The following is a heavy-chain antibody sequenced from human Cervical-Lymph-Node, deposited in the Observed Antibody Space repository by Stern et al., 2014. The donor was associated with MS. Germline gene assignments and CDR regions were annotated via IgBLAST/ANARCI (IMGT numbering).Heavy chain of an antibody. CDR3: ARHDGWLPHY. CDR1: GGSISRSTYY. CDR2: IYYSGTT. Sequence: QLQLQESGPGLVKPSETLSLTCSVSGGSISRSTYYWGWIRQPPGNGLEWIGSIYYSGTTYYNPSLKSRVTIDQSTQQFSLRLTSVTAADTAVYYCARHDGWLPHYWIQGTLVTVSS. D-gene: IGHD5-12*01. V-gene: IGHV4-39*01. J-gene: IGHJ4*02.